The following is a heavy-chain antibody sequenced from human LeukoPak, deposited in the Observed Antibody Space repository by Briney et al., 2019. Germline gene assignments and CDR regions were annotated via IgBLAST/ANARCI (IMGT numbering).Heavy chain of an antibody. CDR1: GFTFDDYA. CDR2: ISGDGGST. J-gene: IGHJ3*02. D-gene: IGHD3-10*02. V-gene: IGHV3-43*02. Sequence: PGGSLRLSCAASGFTFDDYAMHWVRQAPGKGLEWVSLISGDGGSTYYADSVKGRFTISRDNSKNSLYLQMNSLRTEDAALYYCAKVVRGVYTDVDAFDIWGQGTMVTVSS. CDR3: AKVVRGVYTDVDAFDI.